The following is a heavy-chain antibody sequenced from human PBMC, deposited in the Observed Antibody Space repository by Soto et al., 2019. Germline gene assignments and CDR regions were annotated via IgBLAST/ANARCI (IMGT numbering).Heavy chain of an antibody. V-gene: IGHV4-30-2*03. CDR1: GGSISSGGYS. CDR3: ARHGGSGSYYYYYYGMDV. J-gene: IGHJ6*02. CDR2: IYYSGST. Sequence: SETLSLTCAVSGGSISSGGYSWSWIRQPPGKGLEWIGCIYYSGSTCYNPSLKSRVTISVDTSKNTFSLKLSSVTAADTAVYYCARHGGSGSYYYYYYGMDVWGQGTTVTVSS. D-gene: IGHD3-10*01.